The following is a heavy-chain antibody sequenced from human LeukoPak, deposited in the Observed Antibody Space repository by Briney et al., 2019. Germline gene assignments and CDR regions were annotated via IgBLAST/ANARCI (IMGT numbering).Heavy chain of an antibody. CDR2: INAGNGNT. D-gene: IGHD2-2*01. V-gene: IGHV1-3*01. Sequence: GASVKVSCKASGYTFTSYAMHWVRQAPGQRLEWMGWINAGNGNTKYSQKFQGRVTITRDTSASTAYMELSSLRSEDTAVYYCARGGQGGYCSSTSCYLLDYWGQGILVTVSS. J-gene: IGHJ4*02. CDR1: GYTFTSYA. CDR3: ARGGQGGYCSSTSCYLLDY.